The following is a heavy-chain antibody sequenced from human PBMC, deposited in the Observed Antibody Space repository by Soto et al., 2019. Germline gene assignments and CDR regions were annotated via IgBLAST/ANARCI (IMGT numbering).Heavy chain of an antibody. J-gene: IGHJ5*02. CDR1: GFTFSGYA. Sequence: GGSLRLSCVASGFTFSGYAMSWVRQAPGKGLQWVSAIRDTGGYTYYADSVKGRFTISRDNSKSTLFLQMDSLTADDSALYYCAREFCSGGNCYTYYFDPWGQGIPVTVSS. D-gene: IGHD2-15*01. CDR2: IRDTGGYT. CDR3: AREFCSGGNCYTYYFDP. V-gene: IGHV3-23*01.